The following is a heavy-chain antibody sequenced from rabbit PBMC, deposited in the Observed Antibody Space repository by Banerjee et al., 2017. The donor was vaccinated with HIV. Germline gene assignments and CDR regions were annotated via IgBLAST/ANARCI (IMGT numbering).Heavy chain of an antibody. J-gene: IGHJ4*01. CDR2: INAGNDGST. CDR1: GIDFSSYY. CDR3: ARDLGGSSDL. Sequence: QEQLEESGGDLVKPGASLTLTCTASGIDFSSYYMSWVRQAPGKGLEWIACINAGNDGSTCYASWAKCRFTISKTSSTTVTLQMTSLTAADTATYFCARDLGGSSDLWGPGTLVTVS. D-gene: IGHD8-1*01. V-gene: IGHV1S45*01.